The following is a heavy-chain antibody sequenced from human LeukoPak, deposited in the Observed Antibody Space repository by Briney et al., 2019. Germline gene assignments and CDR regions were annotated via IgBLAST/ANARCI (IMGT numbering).Heavy chain of an antibody. CDR2: IYYSGST. CDR1: GGSISSSSYY. D-gene: IGHD1-1*01. V-gene: IGHV4-39*01. CDR3: ATRKPQLICPYY. Sequence: SETLSLTCTVSGGSISSSSYYWGWIRQPPGKGLEWIGSIYYSGSTYYNPSLKSRVTISVDTSKNQFSLKLSSVTAADTAVYYCATRKPQLICPYYWGQGTLVTVSS. J-gene: IGHJ4*02.